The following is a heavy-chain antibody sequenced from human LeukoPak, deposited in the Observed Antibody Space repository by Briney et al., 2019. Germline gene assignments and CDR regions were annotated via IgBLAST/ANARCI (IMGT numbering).Heavy chain of an antibody. V-gene: IGHV4-39*01. CDR2: IYYSGST. D-gene: IGHD5-18*01. Sequence: PSETLSLTCTVSGGSISSSSYYWGWIRQPPGKGLEWIGSIYYSGSTYYNPSLKSRVTISVDTSKNQFSLQLSSVTAADTAVYYCATPRGYSYGYGEDYWGQGTLVTVSS. CDR3: ATPRGYSYGYGEDY. J-gene: IGHJ4*02. CDR1: GGSISSSSYY.